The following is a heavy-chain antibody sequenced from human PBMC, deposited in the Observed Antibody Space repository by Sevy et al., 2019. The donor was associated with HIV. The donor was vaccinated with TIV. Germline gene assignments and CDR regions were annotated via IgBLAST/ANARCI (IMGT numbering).Heavy chain of an antibody. Sequence: GGSLRLSCAASGFTFSSYGMHWVRQAPGKGLEWVAVIWYDGSNKYYADSVKGRFTISRDNSKNTLYLQMNSLRAEDTGVYYCARDCYYDSSGYYLRYYYGMDVWGQGTTVTVSS. D-gene: IGHD3-22*01. CDR2: IWYDGSNK. CDR3: ARDCYYDSSGYYLRYYYGMDV. J-gene: IGHJ6*02. V-gene: IGHV3-33*01. CDR1: GFTFSSYG.